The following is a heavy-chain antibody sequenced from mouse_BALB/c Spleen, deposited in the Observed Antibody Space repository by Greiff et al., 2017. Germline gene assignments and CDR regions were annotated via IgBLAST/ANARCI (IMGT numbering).Heavy chain of an antibody. J-gene: IGHJ2*01. V-gene: IGHV1S29*02. CDR1: GYTFTDYN. CDR2: IYPYNGGT. Sequence: EVHLVESGPELVKPGASVKISCKASGYTFTDYNMHWVKQSHGKSLEWIGYIYPYNGGTGYNQKFKSKATLTVDNSSSTAYMELRSLTSEDSAVYYCARDDYDYDVDWFGYWGQGTTLTVSS. CDR3: ARDDYDYDVDWFGY. D-gene: IGHD2-4*01.